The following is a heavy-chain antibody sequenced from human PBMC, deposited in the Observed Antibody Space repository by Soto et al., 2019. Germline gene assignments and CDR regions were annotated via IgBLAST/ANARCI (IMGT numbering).Heavy chain of an antibody. J-gene: IGHJ6*04. CDR2: INPSGGST. V-gene: IGHV1-46*01. CDR1: GYTFTSYY. CDR3: ARPQGYYYGMDV. Sequence: QVQLVQSGAEVKKPGASVKVSCKASGYTFTSYYMHWVRQAPGQGLEWMGIINPSGGSTSYAQKFQGKVPMTRDTSTSTVYLELSSLRSEDPAVYYCARPQGYYYGMDVWGKGTTVTVSS.